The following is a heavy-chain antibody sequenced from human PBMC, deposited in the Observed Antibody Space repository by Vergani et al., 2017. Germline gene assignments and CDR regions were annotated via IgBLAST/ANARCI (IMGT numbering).Heavy chain of an antibody. CDR3: ARDDSGSYSPSDYDYGMDG. V-gene: IGHV4-39*07. Sequence: QLQLQESGPGLVKPSETLSLTCTVSGGPISSSSYYWGWIRQPPGKGLGWIGSIYYSGSTYYNPSLKSRVTISVDTSKNQFSLKLSSVTAADTAVYYCARDDSGSYSPSDYDYGMDGWGEGTTVTVSS. CDR1: GGPISSSSYY. D-gene: IGHD1-26*01. J-gene: IGHJ6*04. CDR2: IYYSGST.